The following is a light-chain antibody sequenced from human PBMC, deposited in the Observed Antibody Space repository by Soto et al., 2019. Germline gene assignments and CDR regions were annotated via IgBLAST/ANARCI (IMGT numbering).Light chain of an antibody. V-gene: IGKV1-39*01. CDR2: AAS. CDR3: QQSYSTPYT. CDR1: QSIGSY. J-gene: IGKJ3*01. Sequence: DIQMTQSPSCLSASVGDRVTITCRAGQSIGSYLSWYQQKPGKAPKLLIYAASSLQSGVPSRFSGSGSGTDFTLTISSLQPEDFGSYYCQQSYSTPYTFGPGTKVEIK.